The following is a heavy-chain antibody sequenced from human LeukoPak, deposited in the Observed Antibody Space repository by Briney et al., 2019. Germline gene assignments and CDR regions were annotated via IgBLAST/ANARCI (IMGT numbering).Heavy chain of an antibody. CDR1: SDSISEYY. V-gene: IGHV4-59*12. CDR2: VYYSGST. CDR3: ARELDGNGGWFDP. Sequence: SETLSLTCSVSSDSISEYYWAWIRQTPGKGLEWIGEVYYSGSTHYNPSLKSRVTIAVDTSKNQFSLTLRSVSAADTAIYYCARELDGNGGWFDPWGQGTLVIVSS. J-gene: IGHJ5*02. D-gene: IGHD5-24*01.